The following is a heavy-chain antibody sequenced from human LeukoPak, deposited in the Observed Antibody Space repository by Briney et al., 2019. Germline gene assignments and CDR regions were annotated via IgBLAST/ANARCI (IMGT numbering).Heavy chain of an antibody. D-gene: IGHD1-26*01. CDR2: ISYDGSNK. V-gene: IGHV3-30*18. CDR1: GFTFSSYG. Sequence: PGGSLRLSCAASGFTFSSYGMHWVRQAPGKGLEWVAVISYDGSNKYYADSVKGRFIISRDNSKNTLYLQMNSLRAEDTAVYYCAKSHVVGAEWGHFDYWGQGTLVTVSS. J-gene: IGHJ4*02. CDR3: AKSHVVGAEWGHFDY.